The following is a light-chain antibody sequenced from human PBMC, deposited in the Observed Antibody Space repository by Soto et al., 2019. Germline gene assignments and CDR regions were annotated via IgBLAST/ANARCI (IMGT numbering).Light chain of an antibody. V-gene: IGKV2-24*01. CDR2: KIS. CDR3: MQATHSPLA. CDR1: QSLVHREGNTY. J-gene: IGKJ1*01. Sequence: DIVMTQTPLSSPVTLGQPASISCRSSQSLVHREGNTYVRCLQQRPDQPPRLLIYKISNRFYGVPDRFSGSGAGTDYTLKITRGEAEDVGVYYCMQATHSPLAFGQGTKVEIK.